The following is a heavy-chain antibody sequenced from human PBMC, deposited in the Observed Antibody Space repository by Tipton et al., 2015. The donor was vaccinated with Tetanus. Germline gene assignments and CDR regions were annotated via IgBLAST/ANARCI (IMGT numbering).Heavy chain of an antibody. D-gene: IGHD2-2*01. CDR1: GGSVRSGSYY. V-gene: IGHV4-61*01. J-gene: IGHJ4*02. Sequence: TLSLTCTVSGGSVRSGSYYWNWLRQPPGKGLEWIGYVSYSGSTNSNYSLKSRITISQDTSKNQFSLKLSSVTAADTAIYYCAREVPAAGHFDSWGQGTLVTVSS. CDR2: VSYSGST. CDR3: AREVPAAGHFDS.